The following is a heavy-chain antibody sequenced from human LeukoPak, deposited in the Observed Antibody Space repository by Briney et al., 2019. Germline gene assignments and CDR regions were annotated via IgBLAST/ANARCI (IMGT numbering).Heavy chain of an antibody. V-gene: IGHV3-30*18. CDR1: GFTFSSYG. J-gene: IGHJ5*02. CDR3: AKDPYRVVVATGNYLDP. D-gene: IGHD2-15*01. CDR2: ISHDGSNI. Sequence: GGSLRLSCAASGFTFSSYGMHWVRQAPGKGLEWVAVISHDGSNIYYGDSVKGRFSISRDNSKNTLYLQMNSLRVEDTAVYYCAKDPYRVVVATGNYLDPWGQGTLVTVSS.